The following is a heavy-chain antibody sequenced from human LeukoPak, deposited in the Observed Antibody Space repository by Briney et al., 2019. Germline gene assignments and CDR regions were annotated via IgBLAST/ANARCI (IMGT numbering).Heavy chain of an antibody. V-gene: IGHV4-61*02. CDR3: ARDGRSWYVYFGY. D-gene: IGHD6-13*01. CDR2: IYTSGST. Sequence: PSETLSLTCTVSGGSISSGSYYWSWIRQPAGKGLEWIGRIYTSGSTNYNPSLKSRVTISVDTSKNQFSLKLSSVTAADTAVYYCARDGRSWYVYFGYWGQGTLVTVSS. J-gene: IGHJ4*02. CDR1: GGSISSGSYY.